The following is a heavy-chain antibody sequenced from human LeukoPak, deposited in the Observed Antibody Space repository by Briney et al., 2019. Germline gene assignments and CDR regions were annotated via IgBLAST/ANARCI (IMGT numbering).Heavy chain of an antibody. D-gene: IGHD3-10*01. CDR2: IWYDGSNK. CDR1: GFTFSSYG. V-gene: IGHV3-33*01. CDR3: ARDLLLWFGELRGELDY. Sequence: GGSLRLSCAASGFTFSSYGMHWVRQAPGKGLEWVAVIWYDGSNKYCADSVKGRFTISRDNSKNTLYLQMNSLRAEDTAVYYCARDLLLWFGELRGELDYWGQGALVTVSS. J-gene: IGHJ4*02.